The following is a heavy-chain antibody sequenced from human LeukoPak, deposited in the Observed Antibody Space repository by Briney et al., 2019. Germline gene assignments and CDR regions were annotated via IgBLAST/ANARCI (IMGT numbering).Heavy chain of an antibody. CDR1: GGSISSYY. CDR3: ARLASGSYGPLTPFDY. V-gene: IGHV4-59*08. D-gene: IGHD1-26*01. J-gene: IGHJ4*02. Sequence: SETLSLTCTASGGSISSYYWSWIRQPPGKGLEWIGDIYYSGSTNYNPSLKSRVTISVDTSKNQFSLRLSSVTAADTAVYYSARLASGSYGPLTPFDYWGQGTLVTVSS. CDR2: IYYSGST.